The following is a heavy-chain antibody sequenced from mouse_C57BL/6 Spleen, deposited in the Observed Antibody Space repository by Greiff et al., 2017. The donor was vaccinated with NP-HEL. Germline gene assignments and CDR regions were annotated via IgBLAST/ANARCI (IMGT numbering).Heavy chain of an antibody. CDR2: INPGSGGT. CDR3: AGSGTTAGLDY. D-gene: IGHD1-2*01. V-gene: IGHV1-54*01. Sequence: VQLQQSGAELVRPGTSVKVSCKASGYAFTNYLIEWVKQRPGQGLEWIGVINPGSGGTNYNEKFKGKATLTADKSSSTAYMQLSSLSSEDSAVYFCAGSGTTAGLDYWGQGTTLTVSS. CDR1: GYAFTNYL. J-gene: IGHJ2*01.